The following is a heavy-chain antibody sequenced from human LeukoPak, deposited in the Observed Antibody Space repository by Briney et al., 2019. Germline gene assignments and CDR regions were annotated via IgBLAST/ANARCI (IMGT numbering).Heavy chain of an antibody. J-gene: IGHJ3*01. CDR2: ISSSSSTI. V-gene: IGHV3-48*01. D-gene: IGHD2-8*01. CDR1: GLTISSYS. CDR3: ARDGGMGTNSVFDL. Sequence: GGSLRLSCAASGLTISSYSMNWVRQAPGKGLQWVSYISSSSSTIYYADSVKGRFTISRDNAKNSLYLQMNSLRAEDTAVYYCARDGGMGTNSVFDLWGQGTMVTVSS.